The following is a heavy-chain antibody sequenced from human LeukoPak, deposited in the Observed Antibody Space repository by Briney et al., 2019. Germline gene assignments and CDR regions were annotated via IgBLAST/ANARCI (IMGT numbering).Heavy chain of an antibody. CDR3: ARVPFFGSGGYDY. CDR1: GFTFSSYS. V-gene: IGHV3-21*01. J-gene: IGHJ4*02. CDR2: ISSSSSYI. D-gene: IGHD2-15*01. Sequence: TGGSLRLSCAASGFTFSSYSMNWVRQAPGKGLEWVSSISSSSSYIYYADSVKGRFTISRDNAKNSLYLQMNSLRAEDTAVYYCARVPFFGSGGYDYWGQGTLVTVSS.